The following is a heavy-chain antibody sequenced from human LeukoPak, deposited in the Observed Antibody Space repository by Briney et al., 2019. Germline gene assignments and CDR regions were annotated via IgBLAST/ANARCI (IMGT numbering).Heavy chain of an antibody. V-gene: IGHV4-38-2*02. D-gene: IGHD1-26*01. CDR2: IYHSGST. CDR3: ARVKRGVGATTTGYYYYYYMDV. CDR1: GYSISSGYY. J-gene: IGHJ6*03. Sequence: SETLSLTCTVSGYSISSGYYWGWIRQPPGKGLEWIGSIYHSGSTYYNPSLKSRVTISVDTSKNQFSLKLSSVTAADTAVYYYARVKRGVGATTTGYYYYYYMDVWGKGTTVTVSS.